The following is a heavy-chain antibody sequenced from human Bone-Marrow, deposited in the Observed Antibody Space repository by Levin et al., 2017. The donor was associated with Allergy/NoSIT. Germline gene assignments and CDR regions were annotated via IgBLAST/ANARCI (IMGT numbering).Heavy chain of an antibody. CDR1: GLTFSSYA. D-gene: IGHD6-6*01. Sequence: QSGGSLRLSCVASGLTFSSYALSWVRQAPGKGLEWVSGFGLSGSDIYYADSVTGRLTMSRDNSKNTLYLQMNSLRVEDTAVYYCAKYPRPHFDYWGQGTLVTVSS. CDR3: AKYPRPHFDY. CDR2: FGLSGSDI. V-gene: IGHV3-23*01. J-gene: IGHJ4*02.